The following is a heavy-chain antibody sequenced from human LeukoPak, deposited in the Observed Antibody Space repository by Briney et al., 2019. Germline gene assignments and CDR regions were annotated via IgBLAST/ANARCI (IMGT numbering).Heavy chain of an antibody. Sequence: PGGSLRLSCAASGFTFSSYAMSWVRQAPGKGLEWVSAISGSGGSTYYADSVKGRFTISRDNSKNTLYLQMNSLRAEDTAVYYCAKERTYSYGPDDAFDIWGQGPMVTVSS. D-gene: IGHD5-18*01. V-gene: IGHV3-23*01. J-gene: IGHJ3*02. CDR2: ISGSGGST. CDR1: GFTFSSYA. CDR3: AKERTYSYGPDDAFDI.